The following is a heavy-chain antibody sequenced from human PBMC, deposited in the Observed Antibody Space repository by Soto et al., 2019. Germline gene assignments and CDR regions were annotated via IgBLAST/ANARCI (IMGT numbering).Heavy chain of an antibody. CDR1: GFTFSSYA. Sequence: PGGSLRLSCAASGFTFSSYAMHWVRQAPGKGLEWVAVISYDGSNKYYADSVKGRFTISRDNSKNTLYLQMNSLRAEDTAVYYCARDVSCGDSSSWGQGTLVTVSS. V-gene: IGHV3-30-3*01. D-gene: IGHD4-17*01. CDR2: ISYDGSNK. J-gene: IGHJ5*02. CDR3: ARDVSCGDSSS.